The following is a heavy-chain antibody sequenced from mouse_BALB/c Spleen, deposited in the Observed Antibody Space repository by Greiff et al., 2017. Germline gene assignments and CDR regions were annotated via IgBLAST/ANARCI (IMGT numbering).Heavy chain of an antibody. CDR1: GFTFSSYT. CDR3: TRDRVDY. CDR2: ISSGGSYT. Sequence: EVKVEESGGGLVKPGGSLKLSCAASGFTFSSYTMSWVRQTPEKRLEWVATISSGGSYTYYPDSVKGRFTISRDNAKNTLYLQMSSLKSEDTAMYYCTRDRVDYWGQGTTLTVSS. J-gene: IGHJ2*01. V-gene: IGHV5-6-4*01.